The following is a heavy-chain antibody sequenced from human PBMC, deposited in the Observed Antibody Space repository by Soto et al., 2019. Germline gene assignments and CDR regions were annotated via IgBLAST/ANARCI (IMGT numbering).Heavy chain of an antibody. Sequence: QVQLVESGGGLVKPGGSLRLSCGASGFTFSDYYMSWIRQAPGKGLEWVSYISSGGSTIYYADSVKGRFTISRDNAENSLFLQMTSLRAEDTAIYYCASGPRRLGWRSDYWGQGTLGNVSS. J-gene: IGHJ4*02. D-gene: IGHD6-19*01. V-gene: IGHV3-11*01. CDR2: ISSGGSTI. CDR3: ASGPRRLGWRSDY. CDR1: GFTFSDYY.